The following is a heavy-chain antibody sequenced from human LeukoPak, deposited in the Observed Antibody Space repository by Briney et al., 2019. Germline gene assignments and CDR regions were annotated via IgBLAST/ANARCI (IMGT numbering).Heavy chain of an antibody. Sequence: GRSLRLSCAASGFTFSSYGMHWVRQAPGKGLEWVAVISYDGSNKYYADSVKGRFTISRDNSKNTLYLQMNSLRAEDTAVYYCAKDAYYSSSWYYFDYWGQGTLVTVSS. CDR2: ISYDGSNK. CDR3: AKDAYYSSSWYYFDY. CDR1: GFTFSSYG. V-gene: IGHV3-30*18. J-gene: IGHJ4*02. D-gene: IGHD6-13*01.